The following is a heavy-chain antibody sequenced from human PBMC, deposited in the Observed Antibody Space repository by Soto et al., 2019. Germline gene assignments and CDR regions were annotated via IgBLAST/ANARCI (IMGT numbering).Heavy chain of an antibody. CDR3: ARDPTSSSLNWFDP. J-gene: IGHJ5*02. Sequence: RGSLRLSCAASGFTFSSYSMNWVRQAPGKGLEWVSSISSSSSYIYYADSVKGRFTISRDNAKNSLYLQMNSLRAEDTAVYYCARDPTSSSLNWFDPWGKGTLVTVSS. V-gene: IGHV3-21*01. CDR1: GFTFSSYS. D-gene: IGHD6-13*01. CDR2: ISSSSSYI.